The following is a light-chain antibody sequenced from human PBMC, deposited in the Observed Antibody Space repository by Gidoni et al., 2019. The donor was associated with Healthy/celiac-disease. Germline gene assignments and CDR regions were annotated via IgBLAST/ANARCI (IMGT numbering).Light chain of an antibody. Sequence: DIVMTQSPDSLAVSRGERATINCKSSQSVLYSSNNKNYLAWYQQKPGQPPKLLIYWASTRESGVPDRFSGSGSGTDFTLTISSLQAEDVAVYYCQQYNSTPRTFGQGTKLEIK. V-gene: IGKV4-1*01. CDR3: QQYNSTPRT. J-gene: IGKJ2*01. CDR1: QSVLYSSNNKNY. CDR2: WAS.